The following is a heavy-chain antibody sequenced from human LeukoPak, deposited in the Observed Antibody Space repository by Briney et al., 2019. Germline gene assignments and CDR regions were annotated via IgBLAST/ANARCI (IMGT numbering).Heavy chain of an antibody. CDR2: INPNSGGT. D-gene: IGHD4-23*01. Sequence: ASVKVSCKASGYTFTGYYMHWVRQAPGQGLEWMGWINPNSGGTNYAQKFQGRVTMTRDTSISTAYMELSRLRSDDTAVYYCATTVVTRSTPSRYYFDYWGQGTLVTVSS. J-gene: IGHJ4*02. CDR1: GYTFTGYY. V-gene: IGHV1-2*02. CDR3: ATTVVTRSTPSRYYFDY.